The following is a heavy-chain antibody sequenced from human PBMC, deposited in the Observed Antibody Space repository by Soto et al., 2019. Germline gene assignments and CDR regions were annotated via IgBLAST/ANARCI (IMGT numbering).Heavy chain of an antibody. J-gene: IGHJ4*02. CDR1: GASITGYY. V-gene: IGHV4-59*07. Sequence: QVHLQESGPGLVKPSDTLSLTCTVSGASITGYYWSWMRQPPRKGLEWSGYVYYTGTTNYSPSLQSRVAISVVPSKKQCSLSLNSVTATDTAVYYCARGRRWDGGGWGFDYWGQGALVSVSS. D-gene: IGHD1-26*01. CDR3: ARGRRWDGGGWGFDY. CDR2: VYYTGTT.